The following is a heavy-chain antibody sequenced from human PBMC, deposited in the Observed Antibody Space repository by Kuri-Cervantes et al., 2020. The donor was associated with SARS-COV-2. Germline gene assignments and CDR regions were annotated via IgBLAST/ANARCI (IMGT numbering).Heavy chain of an antibody. Sequence: GGSLRLSCASSGFTFSNYGMHWVRQAPGKGLEWVAIISYDGSNKYYADSVKGRFTISRDNSKNTLYLQMNSLRAEDTAVYYCASEMENGPGDGLVVPAAIDYWGQGTLVTVSS. CDR2: ISYDGSNK. CDR1: GFTFSNYG. V-gene: IGHV3-30*03. CDR3: ASEMENGPGDGLVVPAAIDY. D-gene: IGHD2-2*01. J-gene: IGHJ4*02.